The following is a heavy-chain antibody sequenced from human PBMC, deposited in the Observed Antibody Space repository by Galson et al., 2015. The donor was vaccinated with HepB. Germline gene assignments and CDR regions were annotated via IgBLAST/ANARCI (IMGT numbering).Heavy chain of an antibody. V-gene: IGHV3-11*01. CDR1: GFTFSDYY. CDR2: ISSSGITI. D-gene: IGHD2-15*01. CDR3: AKDLGAGGGSCFDY. Sequence: SLRLSCAASGFTFSDYYMSWIRQAPGKGLEWVSYISSSGITIYYADSVKGRFTISRDNSKNTLYLQMNSLRADDTAIYYCAKDLGAGGGSCFDYWGQGALVTVSS. J-gene: IGHJ4*02.